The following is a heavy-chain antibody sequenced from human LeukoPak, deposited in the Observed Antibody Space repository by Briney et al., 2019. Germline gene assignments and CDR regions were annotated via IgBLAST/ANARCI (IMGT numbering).Heavy chain of an antibody. Sequence: GGSLRLSCTASAFSFTTYEMNWVRQAPGKGLEWVSSISSSSSYIYYADSVKGRFTISRDNAKNSLYLQMNSLRAEDTAVYYCARDSTVTTYYYYMDVWGKGTTVTISS. CDR2: ISSSSSYI. J-gene: IGHJ6*03. D-gene: IGHD4-17*01. CDR3: ARDSTVTTYYYYMDV. V-gene: IGHV3-21*01. CDR1: AFSFTTYE.